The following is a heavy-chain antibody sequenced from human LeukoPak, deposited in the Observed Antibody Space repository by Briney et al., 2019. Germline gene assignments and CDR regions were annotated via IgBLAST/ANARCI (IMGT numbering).Heavy chain of an antibody. V-gene: IGHV4-59*01. Sequence: SETLSLTCTVPGGSISSYYWSWIRQPPGKGLEWIGYIYYSGSTNYNPSLKSRVTISVDTSKNQFSLKLSSVTAADTAVYYCARWEAAAGTGWFDPWGQGTLVTVSS. CDR1: GGSISSYY. D-gene: IGHD6-13*01. CDR2: IYYSGST. J-gene: IGHJ5*02. CDR3: ARWEAAAGTGWFDP.